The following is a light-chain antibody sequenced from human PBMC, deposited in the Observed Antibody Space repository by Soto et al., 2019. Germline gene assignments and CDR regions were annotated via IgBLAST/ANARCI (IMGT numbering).Light chain of an antibody. CDR2: GAS. V-gene: IGKV1-39*01. Sequence: DIQITQSPSSLSSCFCDIVTITCRASQTIYDYVTWFQRRPGKAPKVLIYGASTLQSGVPARFSGSGSGTEFTLTITNFQPEDFATCYCQQNFSPLLSFGGGTKVDIK. CDR1: QTIYDY. CDR3: QQNFSPLLS. J-gene: IGKJ4*01.